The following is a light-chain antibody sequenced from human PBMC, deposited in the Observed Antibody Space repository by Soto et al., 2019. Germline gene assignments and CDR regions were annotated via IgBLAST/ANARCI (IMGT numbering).Light chain of an antibody. CDR1: QSVSSN. CDR2: GAS. Sequence: EIVMTQSPATLSVSPGERATLSCRASQSVSSNLAWYQQKPGQAPRLLIYGASTRATGIPARFSGSGSGTGFTLTISSLQSEDFAVYYCRQYNNWPETFGQGTKVEIK. J-gene: IGKJ1*01. V-gene: IGKV3-15*01. CDR3: RQYNNWPET.